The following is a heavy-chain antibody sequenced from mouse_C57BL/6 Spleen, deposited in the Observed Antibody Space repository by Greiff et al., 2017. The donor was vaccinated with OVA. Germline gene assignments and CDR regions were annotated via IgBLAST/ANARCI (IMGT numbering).Heavy chain of an antibody. CDR2: ILPGSGST. Sequence: LQESGAELMKPGASVKLSCKATGYTFTGYWIEWVKQRPGHGLEWIGEILPGSGSTNYNAKFKGKATFTADTSSNTAYMQLSSLTTEDSAIYYGARYYYGSSYWYFDVWGTGTTVTVSS. V-gene: IGHV1-9*01. J-gene: IGHJ1*03. CDR1: GYTFTGYW. D-gene: IGHD1-1*01. CDR3: ARYYYGSSYWYFDV.